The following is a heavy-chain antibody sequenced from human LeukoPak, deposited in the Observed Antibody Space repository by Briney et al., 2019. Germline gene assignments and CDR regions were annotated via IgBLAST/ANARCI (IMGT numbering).Heavy chain of an antibody. D-gene: IGHD2-2*02. J-gene: IGHJ5*02. CDR2: IYYSGST. Sequence: SETLSLTCTVSGGSISSYYWSWIRQPPGKGLEWIRYIYYSGSTNYNPSLKSRVTISVDTSKNQFSLKLSSVTAADTAVYYCARDGGSETNCSSTSCYIIWFDPWGQGTLVTVSS. CDR1: GGSISSYY. V-gene: IGHV4-59*12. CDR3: ARDGGSETNCSSTSCYIIWFDP.